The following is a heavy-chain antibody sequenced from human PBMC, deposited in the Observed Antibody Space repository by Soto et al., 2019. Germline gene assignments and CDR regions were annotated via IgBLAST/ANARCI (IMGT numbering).Heavy chain of an antibody. V-gene: IGHV3-33*01. CDR2: IWYDGSNK. Sequence: GGSLRLSCAASGFTFSSYGMHWVRQAPGKGLEWVAVIWYDGSNKYYADSVKGRFTISRDNSKNTLYLQMNSLRAEDTAVYYCARDNDGRGKRGYYYYYYMDVWGEGTTVTVSS. CDR1: GFTFSSYG. CDR3: ARDNDGRGKRGYYYYYYMDV. J-gene: IGHJ6*03. D-gene: IGHD1-1*01.